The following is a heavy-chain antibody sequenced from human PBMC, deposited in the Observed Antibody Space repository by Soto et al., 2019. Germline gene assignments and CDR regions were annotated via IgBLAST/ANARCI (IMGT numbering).Heavy chain of an antibody. CDR2: ISWNSGSI. CDR1: GFTFDDYA. D-gene: IGHD3-10*01. CDR3: AKDTSGITMVRGVISYYYYYGMDV. Sequence: GGSLRLSCAASGFTFDDYAMHWVRQAPGKGLEWVSGISWNSGSIGYADSVKGRFTISRDNAKNSLYLQMNSLRAEDTALYYCAKDTSGITMVRGVISYYYYYGMDVWGQGTTVTVSS. J-gene: IGHJ6*02. V-gene: IGHV3-9*01.